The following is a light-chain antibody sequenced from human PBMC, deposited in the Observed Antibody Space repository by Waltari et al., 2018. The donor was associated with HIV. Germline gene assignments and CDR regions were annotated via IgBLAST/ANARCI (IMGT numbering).Light chain of an antibody. Sequence: QSVLTQPPSVSAAPGQKVTVSCSGSSSNIGNNYVSWYQQLPGKAPKLVIYDNSKRPLGIPDRFSGSKSGTSATLGITGLQTGDEADYYCGTWDSSLSVGVFGGGTKLTVL. V-gene: IGLV1-51*01. J-gene: IGLJ2*01. CDR1: SSNIGNNY. CDR2: DNS. CDR3: GTWDSSLSVGV.